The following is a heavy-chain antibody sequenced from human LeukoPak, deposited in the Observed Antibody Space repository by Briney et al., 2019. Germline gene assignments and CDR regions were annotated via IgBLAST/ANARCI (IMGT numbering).Heavy chain of an antibody. Sequence: PGGSLRLSCAASGFTFSSYSMNWVRQAPGKGLEWVGEINHSGSTNYNPSLRSRVTISVDTSKNQFSLKLSSVTAADTAVYYCARGQKYTSGYTVTELGSRYFDHWGQGTLVTVSS. CDR2: INHSGST. CDR1: GFTFSSYS. V-gene: IGHV4-34*01. CDR3: ARGQKYTSGYTVTELGSRYFDH. J-gene: IGHJ4*02. D-gene: IGHD5-18*01.